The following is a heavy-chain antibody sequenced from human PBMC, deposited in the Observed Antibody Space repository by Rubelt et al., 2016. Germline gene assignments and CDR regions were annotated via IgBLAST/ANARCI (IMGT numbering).Heavy chain of an antibody. CDR3: ARQRRGGVFGP. D-gene: IGHD3-16*02. J-gene: IGHJ5*02. CDR2: ISSSGTT. CDR1: GGSISSYY. Sequence: QVQLQESGPGLVKPSETLSLTCTVSGGSISSYYWTWIRQPPGKGLEWIGYISSSGTTNYNPSLKGRVTFSVDTSKNQFSLKVSAVTAADTAVYYCARQRRGGVFGPWGQGTLVTVSS. V-gene: IGHV4-59*08.